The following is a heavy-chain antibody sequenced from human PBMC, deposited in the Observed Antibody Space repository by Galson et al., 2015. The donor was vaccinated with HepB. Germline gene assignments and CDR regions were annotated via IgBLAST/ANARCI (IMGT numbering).Heavy chain of an antibody. CDR2: IRIKANSYTT. D-gene: IGHD3-3*01. V-gene: IGHV3-72*01. J-gene: IGHJ4*02. Sequence: SLRLSCAASGFTFGDHYMDWVRQAPGKGLEWVGRIRIKANSYTTEYAASVKGRFTISRDDSKYSLYLQMNSLKTEDTAVYYCARDRGYDFWSGYYFDYWGQGTLVTVSS. CDR1: GFTFGDHY. CDR3: ARDRGYDFWSGYYFDY.